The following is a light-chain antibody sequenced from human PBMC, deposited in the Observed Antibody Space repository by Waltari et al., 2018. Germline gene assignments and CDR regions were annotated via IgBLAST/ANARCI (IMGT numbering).Light chain of an antibody. CDR1: QRISRN. V-gene: IGKV3-11*01. Sequence: IVLTQSPATLSLSPADRATLSCRASQRISRNLGWYQQKLGQAPRLLIYDASSRATGIPARFSGSGSGTDFTLTISSLEPEDFAVYYCQQSSERPVTFGGGTKVEIK. J-gene: IGKJ4*01. CDR3: QQSSERPVT. CDR2: DAS.